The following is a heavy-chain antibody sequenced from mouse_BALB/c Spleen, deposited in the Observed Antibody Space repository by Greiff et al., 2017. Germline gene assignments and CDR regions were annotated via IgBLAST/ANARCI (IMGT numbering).Heavy chain of an antibody. V-gene: IGHV1-54*01. CDR2: INPGSGGT. D-gene: IGHD2-10*02. Sequence: QVQLKESGAELVRPGTSVKVSCKASGYAFTNYLIEWVKQRPGQGLEWIGVINPGSGGTNYNEKFKGKATLTADKSSSTAYMQLSSLTSDDSAVYFCARRYVYYFDYWGQGTTLTVSS. CDR3: ARRYVYYFDY. J-gene: IGHJ2*01. CDR1: GYAFTNYL.